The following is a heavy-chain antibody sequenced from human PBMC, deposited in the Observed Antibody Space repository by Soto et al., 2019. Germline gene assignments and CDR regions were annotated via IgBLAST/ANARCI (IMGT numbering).Heavy chain of an antibody. J-gene: IGHJ4*02. CDR3: ARSSCGGDCYSGWALLDRSYDY. Sequence: ASVKVSCKASGYTFTSYGISWVRQAPGQGLEWMGWISAYNGNTNYAQKLQGRVTMTTDTSTSTAYMELRSLRSDDTAVYYCARSSCGGDCYSGWALLDRSYDYWAQGTLVTVSS. CDR2: ISAYNGNT. D-gene: IGHD2-21*02. CDR1: GYTFTSYG. V-gene: IGHV1-18*01.